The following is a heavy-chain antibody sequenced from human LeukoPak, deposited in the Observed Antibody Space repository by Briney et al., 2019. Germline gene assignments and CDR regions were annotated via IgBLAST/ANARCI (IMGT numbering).Heavy chain of an antibody. V-gene: IGHV3-72*01. D-gene: IGHD3-10*01. Sequence: GGSLRLSCAASGFTFDDYGMSWVRQAPGKGLEWVGRTRNKARSYTTEYAASVKGRFTISRDDSKNSLYLQMNSLKTEDTAVYYCARGSNYYGSGNYYGMDVWGQGTTVTVSS. J-gene: IGHJ6*02. CDR1: GFTFDDYG. CDR3: ARGSNYYGSGNYYGMDV. CDR2: TRNKARSYTT.